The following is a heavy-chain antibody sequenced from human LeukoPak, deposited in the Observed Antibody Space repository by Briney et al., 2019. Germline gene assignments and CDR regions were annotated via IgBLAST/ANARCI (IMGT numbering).Heavy chain of an antibody. D-gene: IGHD1-26*01. V-gene: IGHV4-61*02. CDR2: IYTSGST. CDR3: ARGGSYFGY. Sequence: SETLSLTCTVSGGSMSSSSYYWGWIRQPPGKGLEWIGRIYTSGSTNYNPSLKSRVTISVDTSKNQFSLKLSSVTAADTAVYYCARGGSYFGYWGQGTLVTVSS. J-gene: IGHJ4*02. CDR1: GGSMSSSSYY.